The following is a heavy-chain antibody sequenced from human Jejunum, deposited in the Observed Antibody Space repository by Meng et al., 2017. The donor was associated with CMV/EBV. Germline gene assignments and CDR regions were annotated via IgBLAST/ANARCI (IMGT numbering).Heavy chain of an antibody. CDR1: FTFRNYA. CDR3: ARGGNFCGGDCWDS. Sequence: FTFRNYAMSWVRQASGKGLEWVGRIRSKANNYATAYAASVKGRFTFSRDDSENTAYLQMNSLKTEDTAVYYCARGGNFCGGDCWDSWGQGTLVTVSS. D-gene: IGHD2-21*01. CDR2: IRSKANNYAT. V-gene: IGHV3-73*01. J-gene: IGHJ4*02.